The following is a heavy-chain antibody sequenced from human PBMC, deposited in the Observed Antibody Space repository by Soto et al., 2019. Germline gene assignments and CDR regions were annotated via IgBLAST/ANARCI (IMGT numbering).Heavy chain of an antibody. CDR1: GGSISSSSYY. CDR3: ASRGWTGDIVVVVAASDAFDI. J-gene: IGHJ3*02. Sequence: QLQLQESGPGLVKPSETLSLTCTVSGGSISSSSYYWGWIRQPPGKGLEWIGSIYYSGSTYYNPSLKSRVTTSVDTSKNQFSLMLSSVTAADTAVYYCASRGWTGDIVVVVAASDAFDIWGQGTMVTVSS. D-gene: IGHD2-15*01. V-gene: IGHV4-39*01. CDR2: IYYSGST.